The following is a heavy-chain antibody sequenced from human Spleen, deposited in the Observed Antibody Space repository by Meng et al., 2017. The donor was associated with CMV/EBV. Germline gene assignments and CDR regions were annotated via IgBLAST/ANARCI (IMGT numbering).Heavy chain of an antibody. D-gene: IGHD6-19*01. CDR2: IYYSGST. Sequence: QVQLQESGPGLLKPSQTLSLTCTVSGGSISSGDYYWSWIRQPPGKGLEWIGYIYYSGSTYYNPSLKSRVIISIDTSKNQFSLNLRSVTAADTAVYYCARVSSGWDYFDYWGQGTLVTVSS. V-gene: IGHV4-31*03. CDR3: ARVSSGWDYFDY. CDR1: GGSISSGDYY. J-gene: IGHJ4*02.